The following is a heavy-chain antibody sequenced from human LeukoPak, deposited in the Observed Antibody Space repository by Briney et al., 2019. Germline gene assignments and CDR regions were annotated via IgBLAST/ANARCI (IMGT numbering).Heavy chain of an antibody. Sequence: ASVRVSCTASGYTFTIYGISWVRRAPGQGREWMGWISAHNGNTNYTQKLQGRVTITTDTSTSTAYMELRSLRSDDTAVYYCAREASSSWYLDYWGQGTLVTVSS. CDR1: GYTFTIYG. CDR2: ISAHNGNT. D-gene: IGHD6-13*01. J-gene: IGHJ4*02. V-gene: IGHV1-18*01. CDR3: AREASSSWYLDY.